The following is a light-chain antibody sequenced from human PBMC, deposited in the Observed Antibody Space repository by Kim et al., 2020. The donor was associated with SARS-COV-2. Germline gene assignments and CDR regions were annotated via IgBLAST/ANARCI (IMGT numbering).Light chain of an antibody. CDR2: LDGSGSY. CDR3: ETWDSNTRV. Sequence: QLVLTQSSSASASLGSSVTLTCTLSSGHSSYIIAWHQQQPGKAPRYLMKLDGSGSYNKGSGVPDRFSGSSSGADRYLTISNLQSEDEADYYCETWDSNTRVFGGGTQLTVL. V-gene: IGLV4-60*03. CDR1: SGHSSYI. J-gene: IGLJ3*02.